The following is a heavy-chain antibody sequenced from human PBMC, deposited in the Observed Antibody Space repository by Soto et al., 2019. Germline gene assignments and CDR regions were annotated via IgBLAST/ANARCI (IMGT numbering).Heavy chain of an antibody. CDR2: ISSSSSTI. V-gene: IGHV3-48*02. CDR3: AREIPVGMDNWNDDRKGGYYYYGMDV. Sequence: GGSLRLSCAASGFTFSSYSMNWVRQAPGKGLEWVSYISSSSSTIYYADSVKGRFTISRDNAKNSLYLQMNSLRDEDTAVYYCAREIPVGMDNWNDDRKGGYYYYGMDVWGQGTTVTVSS. D-gene: IGHD1-1*01. J-gene: IGHJ6*02. CDR1: GFTFSSYS.